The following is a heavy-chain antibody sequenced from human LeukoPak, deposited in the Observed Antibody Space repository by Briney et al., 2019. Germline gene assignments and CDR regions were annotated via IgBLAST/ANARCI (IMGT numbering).Heavy chain of an antibody. D-gene: IGHD1-26*01. CDR3: ARSSIVGATRAFDI. CDR1: GASISNYY. V-gene: IGHV4-4*07. J-gene: IGHJ3*02. CDR2: FYPTIGST. Sequence: SETLSLTYNVSGASISNYYWSWIRQPAGKGLEWIGRFYPTIGSTNYNPSLMSRVTMSVDTSKNQFTLRLTSVTVADTAVYYCARSSIVGATRAFDIWGQGTMVTVSS.